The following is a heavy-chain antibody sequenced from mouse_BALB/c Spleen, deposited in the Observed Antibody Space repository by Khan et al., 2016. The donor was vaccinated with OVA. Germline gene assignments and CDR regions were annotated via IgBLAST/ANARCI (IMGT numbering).Heavy chain of an antibody. CDR3: AGVRTY. J-gene: IGHJ3*01. CDR2: IRYSGST. CDR1: GYSITSDYA. D-gene: IGHD2-14*01. V-gene: IGHV3-2*02. Sequence: EVKLEVSGPGLVKPSQSLSLTCTVTGYSITSDYAWNWIRQLPGNKLEWMGYIRYSGSTSYTPSLKSQISITRDTSKNQFFLQLNAVTTEDTATCFCAGVRTYWGQGTLVTVSA.